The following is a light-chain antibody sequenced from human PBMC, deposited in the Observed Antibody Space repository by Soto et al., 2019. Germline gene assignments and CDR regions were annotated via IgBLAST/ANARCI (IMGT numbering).Light chain of an antibody. V-gene: IGKV3-11*01. CDR2: GAS. CDR1: HSVTGSY. Sequence: EVVLTQSPGTLSLSPVEIAKLYFSSIHSVTGSYLAWYQPKPGQAPRLLIYGASTRATGIPARFSGSGSGTDFTLTIRSLEPEDFAVYYCQQRSNCSPIXCGQGTRREI. CDR3: QQRSNCSPIX. J-gene: IGKJ5*01.